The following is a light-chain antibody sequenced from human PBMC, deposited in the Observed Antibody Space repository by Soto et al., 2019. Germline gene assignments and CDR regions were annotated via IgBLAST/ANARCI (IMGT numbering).Light chain of an antibody. V-gene: IGKV3-20*01. J-gene: IGKJ4*01. CDR1: QSVSSSY. CDR3: QQYGSSLLLT. Sequence: EIGLTQSPGTLSLSPGERATLSCRASQSVSSSYLAWYQQKPGQAPRVLIYGASSRATGIPDRFSGSGSGTDFTLTISRLEPEDFAVYYCQQYGSSLLLTLGGGTKVEIK. CDR2: GAS.